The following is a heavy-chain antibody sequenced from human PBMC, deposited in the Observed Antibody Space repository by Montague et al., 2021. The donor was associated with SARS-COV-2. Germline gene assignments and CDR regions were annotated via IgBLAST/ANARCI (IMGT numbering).Heavy chain of an antibody. CDR1: GGSFNFYY. D-gene: IGHD2-8*01. J-gene: IGHJ4*02. Sequence: SETLSLTCGVAGGSFNFYYWSWIRQPPGKGLEWIGEINHRGSTNNNPSLKTRVTISIDTSKNQFSLKLSSVTAAATAVYYCASGKEVYAINGDVYYWGQGTLVTVSS. V-gene: IGHV4-34*01. CDR2: INHRGST. CDR3: ASGKEVYAINGDVYY.